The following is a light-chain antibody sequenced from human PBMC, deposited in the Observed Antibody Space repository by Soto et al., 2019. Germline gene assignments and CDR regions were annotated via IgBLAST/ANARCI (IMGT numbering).Light chain of an antibody. CDR1: SSNVGADYD. CDR3: QSYDSSLSGWV. CDR2: DNT. J-gene: IGLJ3*02. V-gene: IGLV1-40*01. Sequence: QSVLTQPPSVSGAPGQRVTISCTGSSSNVGADYDVHWYQHLPGTAPKLLIYDNTNRPSGVPDRFSGSRSGTSASLAIIGLEAEDEADYYCQSYDSSLSGWVFGGGTKVTVL.